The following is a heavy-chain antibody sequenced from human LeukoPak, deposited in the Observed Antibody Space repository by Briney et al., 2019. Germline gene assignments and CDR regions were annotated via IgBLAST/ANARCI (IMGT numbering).Heavy chain of an antibody. V-gene: IGHV1-8*01. CDR1: GYTFTSYD. CDR3: ARRMWRRPPKAHNDWFDP. D-gene: IGHD2-21*01. J-gene: IGHJ5*02. CDR2: MNPNSGNT. Sequence: GASVKVSCKASGYTFTSYDINWVRQATGQGLEWMGWMNPNSGNTGYAQKFQGRVTMTRNTSISTAYMELSSLRSEGTAVYYCARRMWRRPPKAHNDWFDPWGQGTLVTVSS.